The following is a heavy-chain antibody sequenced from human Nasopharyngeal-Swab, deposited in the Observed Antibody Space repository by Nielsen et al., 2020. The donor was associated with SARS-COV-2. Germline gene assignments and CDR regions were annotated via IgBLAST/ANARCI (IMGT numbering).Heavy chain of an antibody. Sequence: GGSLRLSCSPSGFTFSNFAMNWVRQAPGKGLEYVSSIRSNGGSTYYADSVKGRFTMTRDNPKNTLYLQMSSLRGDDLAVYFCVKGPIAAPRYYMDVWGKGTTVTVS. CDR3: VKGPIAAPRYYMDV. V-gene: IGHV3-64D*09. D-gene: IGHD6-6*01. CDR1: GFTFSNFA. J-gene: IGHJ6*03. CDR2: IRSNGGST.